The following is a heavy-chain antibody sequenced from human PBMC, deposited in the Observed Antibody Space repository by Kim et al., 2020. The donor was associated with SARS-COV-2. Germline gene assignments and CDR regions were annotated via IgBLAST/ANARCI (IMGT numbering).Heavy chain of an antibody. CDR2: VNHGGSA. V-gene: IGHV4-34*01. Sequence: SETLSLTCAVYGGSFSGYYWTWIRQPPGKGLEWIGEVNHGGSADYNPSLKSRVTISVDTSKNQFSLNLNSVTAADTAVYYCARGIPTIRYDYWDQGTLVTVSS. CDR3: ARGIPTIRYDY. J-gene: IGHJ4*02. CDR1: GGSFSGYY. D-gene: IGHD3-3*01.